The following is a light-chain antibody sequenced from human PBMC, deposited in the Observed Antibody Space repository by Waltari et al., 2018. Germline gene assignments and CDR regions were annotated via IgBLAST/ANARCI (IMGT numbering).Light chain of an antibody. Sequence: QSALTQPASVSGSPGQSITISCTGTSSDVGSYNLVSWYQQHPGKAPKLMIYEGSKRPSGVSNRFSGSKSGNTASLTNSGLQAEDEADYYCCSYAGSHVVFGGGTKLTVL. CDR1: SSDVGSYNL. V-gene: IGLV2-23*01. J-gene: IGLJ2*01. CDR2: EGS. CDR3: CSYAGSHVV.